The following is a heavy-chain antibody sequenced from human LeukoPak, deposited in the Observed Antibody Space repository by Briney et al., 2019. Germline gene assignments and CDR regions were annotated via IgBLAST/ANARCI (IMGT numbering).Heavy chain of an antibody. CDR1: YGSITDTNY. CDR2: INLQSST. V-gene: IGHV4-4*02. Sequence: ASETLSLTCGVSYGSITDTNYWTWVRQPPGKGLEWIGEINLQSSTNYNPSLKSRVAISVDKSENHISLKLTSVTAADTAVYYCAREGGPYRPLDYSGQGTLVTVAS. J-gene: IGHJ4*02. CDR3: AREGGPYRPLDY.